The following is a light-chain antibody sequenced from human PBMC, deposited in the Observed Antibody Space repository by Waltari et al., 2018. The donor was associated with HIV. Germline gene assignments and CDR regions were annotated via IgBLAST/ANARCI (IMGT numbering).Light chain of an antibody. CDR3: GTWDSSLSAVV. CDR2: DNN. Sequence: QSVLTQPPSVSAAPGQKFTTSCSGSSPNIGHNYVSWYQQRPGTAPKLLIYDNNKRPSGMPDRFSGSKSGTSATLGITGLQTGDEADYYCGTWDSSLSAVVFGGGTKLTVL. V-gene: IGLV1-51*01. J-gene: IGLJ3*02. CDR1: SPNIGHNY.